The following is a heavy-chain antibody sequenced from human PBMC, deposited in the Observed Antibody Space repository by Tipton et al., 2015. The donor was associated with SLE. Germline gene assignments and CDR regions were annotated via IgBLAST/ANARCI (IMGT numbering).Heavy chain of an antibody. V-gene: IGHV3-74*01. Sequence: SLRLSCAASGFTFSTYWMHWVRQGPGKGLVWVSRIYSDGSSTNYADSVKGRFTISRDNAKNTPYLQMNSLRAEDTAVYYCARDKTLAAAGAFDIWGQGTMVTVSS. CDR3: ARDKTLAAAGAFDI. J-gene: IGHJ3*02. D-gene: IGHD6-13*01. CDR2: IYSDGSST. CDR1: GFTFSTYW.